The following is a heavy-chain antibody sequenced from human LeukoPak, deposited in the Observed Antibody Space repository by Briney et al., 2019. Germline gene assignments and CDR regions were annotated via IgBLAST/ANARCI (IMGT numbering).Heavy chain of an antibody. CDR2: ISGSGGST. CDR3: AREAYNWNYGLFYYYYMDV. CDR1: GFTFSNYA. V-gene: IGHV3-23*01. J-gene: IGHJ6*03. D-gene: IGHD1-7*01. Sequence: GGSLRLSCAASGFTFSNYAMSWVRQAPGKGLEWVSVISGSGGSTYYADSVKGRFTISRDNSKNTLYLQMNSLRAEDTAVYYCAREAYNWNYGLFYYYYMDVWGKGTTVTVSS.